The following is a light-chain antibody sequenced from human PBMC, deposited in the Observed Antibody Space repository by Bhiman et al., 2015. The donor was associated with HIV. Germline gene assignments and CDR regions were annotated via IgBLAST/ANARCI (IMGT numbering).Light chain of an antibody. CDR3: QTDDRMSVI. CDR2: QNF. Sequence: YEVTQPPSVTVSPGQTATISCYGDDLDDKDVSWYQHRPGQSPVLLIYQNFRRPLGIPERFSGTSPEGMATLTIRSAQTTDEADYYCQTDDRMSVIFGGGTRLTVL. CDR1: DLDDKD. J-gene: IGLJ2*01. V-gene: IGLV3-1*01.